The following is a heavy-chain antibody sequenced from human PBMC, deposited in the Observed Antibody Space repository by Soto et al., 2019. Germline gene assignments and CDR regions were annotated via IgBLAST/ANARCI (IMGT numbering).Heavy chain of an antibody. CDR3: ARDPSIAARPGAFDT. CDR1: GFTFSSYS. Sequence: PGGSLRLSCAASGFTFSSYSMNWVRQAPGKGLEWVSYISSSSSTIYYADSVKGRFTISRDNAKNSLYLQMNSLRAEDTAVYYCARDPSIAARPGAFDTWGQGTMVTVSS. J-gene: IGHJ3*02. CDR2: ISSSSSTI. D-gene: IGHD6-6*01. V-gene: IGHV3-48*01.